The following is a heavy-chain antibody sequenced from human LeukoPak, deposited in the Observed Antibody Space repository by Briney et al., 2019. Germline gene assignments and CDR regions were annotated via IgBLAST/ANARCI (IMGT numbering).Heavy chain of an antibody. CDR2: ISSSGSTI. CDR3: ARASSYDYPYYGMDV. Sequence: GTLRLSCAATAFTFSSYEMNSIRQAPATSLYSDSYISSSGSTIYYADSVKGRFTISRGNAKNSLYLQMNSLRAEDTAVYYCARASSYDYPYYGMDVWGQGTTVTVSS. CDR1: AFTFSSYE. D-gene: IGHD3-10*01. J-gene: IGHJ6*02. V-gene: IGHV3-48*03.